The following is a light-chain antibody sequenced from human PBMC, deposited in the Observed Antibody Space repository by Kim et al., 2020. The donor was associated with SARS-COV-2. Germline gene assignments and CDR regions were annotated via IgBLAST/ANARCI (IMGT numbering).Light chain of an antibody. CDR3: QAWDSSTAYVV. CDR2: QVS. CDR1: KLGDKY. V-gene: IGLV3-1*01. J-gene: IGLJ2*01. Sequence: SPGQTASITCSGDKLGDKYACWYQQRPGQSPVLVIYQVSKRPSGIPERFSGSNSGNTATLTISGTQAMDEADYYCQAWDSSTAYVVFGGGTQLTVL.